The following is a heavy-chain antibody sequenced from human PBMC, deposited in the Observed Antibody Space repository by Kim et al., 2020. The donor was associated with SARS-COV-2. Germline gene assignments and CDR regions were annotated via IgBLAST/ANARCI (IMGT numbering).Heavy chain of an antibody. J-gene: IGHJ3*02. V-gene: IGHV4-59*01. CDR1: GGSISSYY. CDR3: ARSDILTGPNDAFDI. D-gene: IGHD3-9*01. CDR2: IYYSGST. Sequence: SETLSLTCTVSGGSISSYYWSWIRQPPGKGLEWIGYIYYSGSTNYNPSLKSRVTISVDTSKNQFSLKLSSVTAADTAVYYCARSDILTGPNDAFDIWGQGTMVTVSS.